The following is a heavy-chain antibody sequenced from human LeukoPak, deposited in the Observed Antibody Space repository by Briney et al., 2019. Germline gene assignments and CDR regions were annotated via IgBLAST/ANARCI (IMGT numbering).Heavy chain of an antibody. CDR1: GFTFSSYA. D-gene: IGHD3-10*01. Sequence: GRSLRLSCAASGFTFSSYAMHWVRQAPGKGLEWVAVISYDGSNKYYADSVKGRFTISRDNSKNTLYLQMNSLRAEDTAVYYCAKDPGVGEPPRYWGQGTLVTVSS. CDR2: ISYDGSNK. V-gene: IGHV3-30*18. CDR3: AKDPGVGEPPRY. J-gene: IGHJ4*02.